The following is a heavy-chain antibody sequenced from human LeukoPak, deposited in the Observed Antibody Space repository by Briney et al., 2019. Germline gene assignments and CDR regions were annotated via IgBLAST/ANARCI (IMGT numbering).Heavy chain of an antibody. D-gene: IGHD2-15*01. CDR3: ARDGYCSGGSCGFDY. Sequence: PSETLSLTCTVSGGSLSSYYWSWIRQPPGKGLEWIGYIYYSGSTNYNPSIKSRVTISVDTSKNQFSLKLSSVAAADTAVYYCARDGYCSGGSCGFDYWGQGTLVTVSS. CDR2: IYYSGST. J-gene: IGHJ4*02. V-gene: IGHV4-59*01. CDR1: GGSLSSYY.